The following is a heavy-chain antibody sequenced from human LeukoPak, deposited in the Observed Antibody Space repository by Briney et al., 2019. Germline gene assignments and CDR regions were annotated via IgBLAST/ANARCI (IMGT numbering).Heavy chain of an antibody. CDR2: IIPIFGTA. V-gene: IGHV1-69*05. D-gene: IGHD3-10*01. Sequence: EASVKVSCKASGGTFSSYAISWVRQAPGQGLEWMGGIIPIFGTANYAQKFQGRVTITTDESTSTAYMELSSLRSEDTAVYYCARVSRHYGSDWGQGTLVTVSS. J-gene: IGHJ4*02. CDR1: GGTFSSYA. CDR3: ARVSRHYGSD.